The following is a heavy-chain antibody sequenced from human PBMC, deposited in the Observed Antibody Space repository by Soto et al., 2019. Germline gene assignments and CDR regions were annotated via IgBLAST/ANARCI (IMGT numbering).Heavy chain of an antibody. CDR3: SRPPGGGSARNGMYV. CDR2: MNPNSGNT. J-gene: IGHJ6*02. V-gene: IGHV1-8*01. D-gene: IGHD3-10*01. CDR1: GYTFTSYD. Sequence: QVQLVQSGAAVKKPGASVKVSCKASGYTFTSYDIKWVRQATGQGLEWMGWMNPNSGNTGYAQKFQRRVTMTRNTSISTAFMELISLRYEDTAVYYFSRPPGGGSARNGMYVWGQGTTGTGSS.